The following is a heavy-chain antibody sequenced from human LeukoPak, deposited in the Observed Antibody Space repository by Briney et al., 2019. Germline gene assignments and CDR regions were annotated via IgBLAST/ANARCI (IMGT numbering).Heavy chain of an antibody. CDR2: IKQDGSEK. D-gene: IGHD6-13*01. CDR1: EFIFSNYW. J-gene: IGHJ4*02. V-gene: IGHV3-7*03. CDR3: ARDRVAAGFDY. Sequence: GGSLRLSCVASEFIFSNYWMSWVRQGPGEGPEWVANIKQDGSEKYYVDSVKGRFTISRDNAKNSLYLQMNSLRAEDTAVYYCARDRVAAGFDYWGQGTLVTVSS.